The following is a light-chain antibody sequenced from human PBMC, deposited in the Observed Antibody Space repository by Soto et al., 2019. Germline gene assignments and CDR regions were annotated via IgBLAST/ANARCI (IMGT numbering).Light chain of an antibody. CDR1: QSVSSY. V-gene: IGKV3-11*01. CDR3: QQRSNWLT. CDR2: DAS. Sequence: EIVLTQSPATLSLSPGERATLSCRASQSVSSYLVWYQQKPGQARRLLIYDASNRATGIPARFSGSGSGTDFTLTISSLEPEDFAVYYCQQRSNWLTFGGGTKVEIK. J-gene: IGKJ4*01.